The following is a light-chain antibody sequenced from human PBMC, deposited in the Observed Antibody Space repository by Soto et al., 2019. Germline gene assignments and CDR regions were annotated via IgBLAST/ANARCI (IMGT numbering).Light chain of an antibody. J-gene: IGLJ2*01. CDR1: SGHTNFA. CDR3: QPWGPGPQV. CDR2: ITSDGTH. Sequence: QSVLTQSPSASASLGDSVRLTCVLSSGHTNFAVAWHQQQPQRGPRFLVKITSDGTHTKGDGIPDRFSGSSSGAERYLTISNLPSDDDGDYFCQPWGPGPQVFGGGTKLTVL. V-gene: IGLV4-69*01.